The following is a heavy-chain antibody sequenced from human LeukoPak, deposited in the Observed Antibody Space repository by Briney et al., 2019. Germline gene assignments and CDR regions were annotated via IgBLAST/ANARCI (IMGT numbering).Heavy chain of an antibody. CDR3: AKVPLTWLVRDYYYMDV. J-gene: IGHJ6*03. CDR1: GLAFSSYA. CDR2: ISGSGGST. V-gene: IGHV3-23*01. Sequence: GGSLRLSCAASGLAFSSYAMSWVRQVPGKGLEWVSGISGSGGSTYYADSVKGRFTISRDNSNNTLYLQMNSLRAEDTAVYYCAKVPLTWLVRDYYYMDVWGKGTTVTVSS. D-gene: IGHD2-21*01.